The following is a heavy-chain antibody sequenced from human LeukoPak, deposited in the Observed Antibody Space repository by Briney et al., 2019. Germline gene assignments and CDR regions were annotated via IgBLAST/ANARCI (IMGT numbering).Heavy chain of an antibody. CDR2: ISAGGST. D-gene: IGHD5-12*01. CDR3: ARWATAPRLFDY. J-gene: IGHJ4*02. Sequence: SETLSLTCAVYGGSFSGYYWSWIRQPAGKGLEWIGRISAGGSTNYNPSLKSRVTISVDTSKNQFSLNLNSVTAADTAVYYCARWATAPRLFDYWGQGTLVTVSS. CDR1: GGSFSGYY. V-gene: IGHV4-59*10.